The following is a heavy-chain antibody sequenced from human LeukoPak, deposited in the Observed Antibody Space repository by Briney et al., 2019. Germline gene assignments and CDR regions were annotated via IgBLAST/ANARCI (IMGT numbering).Heavy chain of an antibody. CDR3: AKPLGGSYLFDR. CDR1: GFTFSSYA. J-gene: IGHJ4*02. CDR2: IEVGGAIT. D-gene: IGHD1-26*01. V-gene: IGHV3-23*01. Sequence: GGSLRLSCAASGFTFSSYAMSWVRQAPGKGLEWVSTIEVGGAITHYAASVKGRFTISRDTSKKILYLQMDSLRPEDTAVYYCAKPLGGSYLFDRWGQGTLVTVSS.